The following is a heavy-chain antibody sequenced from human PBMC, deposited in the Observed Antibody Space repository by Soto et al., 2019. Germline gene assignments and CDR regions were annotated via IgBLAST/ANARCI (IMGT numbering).Heavy chain of an antibody. D-gene: IGHD3-10*01. CDR3: AKDSRDYYGSGSYYPQYGMDV. J-gene: IGHJ6*02. CDR1: GFTFDDYA. V-gene: IGHV3-9*01. CDR2: ISWNSGSI. Sequence: EVQLVESGGGLVQPGRSLRLSCAASGFTFDDYAMHWVRQAPGKGLEWVSGISWNSGSISYADSVKGRFTISRDNAKNSLYLQMNSLRAEDTALYYCAKDSRDYYGSGSYYPQYGMDVWGQGTTVTVSS.